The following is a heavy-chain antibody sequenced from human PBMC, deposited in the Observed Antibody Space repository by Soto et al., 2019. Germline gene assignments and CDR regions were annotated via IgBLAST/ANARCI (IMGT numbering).Heavy chain of an antibody. V-gene: IGHV3-30-3*01. J-gene: IGHJ2*01. Sequence: QVQLVESGGGVVQPGRSLRLSCAASGFTFSSYAMHWVRQAPGKGLEWVAVISYDGSNKYYADSVKGRFTISRDNSKNPLYLQMTSLRAEDTSVYYCAGRYYYDSSGYYPYWYSDLWGRYTLVTVSS. D-gene: IGHD3-22*01. CDR1: GFTFSSYA. CDR2: ISYDGSNK. CDR3: AGRYYYDSSGYYPYWYSDL.